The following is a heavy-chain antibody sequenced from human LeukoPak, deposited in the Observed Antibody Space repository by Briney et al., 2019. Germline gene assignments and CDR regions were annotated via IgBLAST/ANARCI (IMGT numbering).Heavy chain of an antibody. CDR1: GFTFSSYP. CDR2: ISYDGSNK. D-gene: IGHD4-17*01. J-gene: IGHJ6*03. CDR3: ARGYPVTSGYYYYMDV. Sequence: PGRSLRLSCAASGFTFSSYPIHWVRQAPGKGLEWVAVISYDGSNKYYADSVKGRFTISRDNARNSLYLQMNSLRAEDTAVYYCARGYPVTSGYYYYMDVWGKGTTVTVSS. V-gene: IGHV3-30*04.